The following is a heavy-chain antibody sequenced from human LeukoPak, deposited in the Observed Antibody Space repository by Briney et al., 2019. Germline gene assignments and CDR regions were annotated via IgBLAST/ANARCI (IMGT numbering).Heavy chain of an antibody. Sequence: PGGSLRLSCAASGFTFTNYWMSWVRQAPGKGLEWVANIKQDGTEKNYVDSVKGRFTISRDNAKNSLYLQMDSLRAEDTAVYYCYGESYVFDYWGQGTLVTVSS. D-gene: IGHD3-10*01. CDR1: GFTFTNYW. CDR2: IKQDGTEK. V-gene: IGHV3-7*01. J-gene: IGHJ4*02. CDR3: YGESYVFDY.